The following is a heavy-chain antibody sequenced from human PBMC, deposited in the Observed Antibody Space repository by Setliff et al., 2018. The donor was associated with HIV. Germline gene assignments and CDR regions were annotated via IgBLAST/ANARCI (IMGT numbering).Heavy chain of an antibody. V-gene: IGHV4-59*11. D-gene: IGHD3-9*01. CDR1: GGSISSHY. J-gene: IGHJ6*02. CDR2: IYYSRIT. CDR3: ARDRTDYNVLTGQNYYYYGMDV. Sequence: SETLSLTCTVSGGSISSHYWSWIRQPPGKGLEWIGYIYYSRITNYNPSLKSRVTISVDTSKNQFSLKLSSVTAADTAVYYCARDRTDYNVLTGQNYYYYGMDVWGQGTTVTVSS.